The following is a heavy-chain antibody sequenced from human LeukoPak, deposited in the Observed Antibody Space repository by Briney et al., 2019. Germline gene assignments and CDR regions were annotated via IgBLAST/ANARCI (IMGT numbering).Heavy chain of an antibody. CDR2: ISAYNGNT. D-gene: IGHD2-2*02. V-gene: IGHV1-18*01. CDR3: AREGVEYQLLYGYFQH. Sequence: ASVKVSCKASGYTFTSYGISWVRQAPGQGLEWMGWISAYNGNTNYAQKLQGRVTMTTDTSTSTAYMELRSLRSDDTAVYYCAREGVEYQLLYGYFQHWGQGTLVTVSS. J-gene: IGHJ1*01. CDR1: GYTFTSYG.